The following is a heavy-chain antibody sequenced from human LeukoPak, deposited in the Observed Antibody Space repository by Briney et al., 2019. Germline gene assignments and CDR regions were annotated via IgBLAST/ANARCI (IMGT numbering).Heavy chain of an antibody. V-gene: IGHV4-59*01. Sequence: SETLSLTCAVSGGSISTFYWSWIRQPPGKGLEWIGYIDYSGSTNYNPSLESRVTMSVDTSKNQFSLKLRSVTAADTAVYYCGRGGRGYNYEIDYWGQGTLVTASS. J-gene: IGHJ4*02. CDR1: GGSISTFY. CDR2: IDYSGST. CDR3: GRGGRGYNYEIDY. D-gene: IGHD5-18*01.